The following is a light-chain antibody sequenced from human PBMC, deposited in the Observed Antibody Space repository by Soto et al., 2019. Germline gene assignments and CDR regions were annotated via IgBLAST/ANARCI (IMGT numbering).Light chain of an antibody. CDR3: SSYTNKDTLL. J-gene: IGLJ3*02. V-gene: IGLV2-14*03. CDR2: DVT. CDR1: SSDVSGYDH. Sequence: QSVLTQPASVSGSPGQSITISCTGTSSDVSGYDHVSWYQQHPGKAPKLIIYDVTVRPSGISPRFSGSKSDNTASLAVSGLQPEDEADYYCSSYTNKDTLLFGGGTKLTVL.